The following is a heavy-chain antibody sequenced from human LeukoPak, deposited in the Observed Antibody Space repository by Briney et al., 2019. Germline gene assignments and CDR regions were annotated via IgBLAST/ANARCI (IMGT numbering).Heavy chain of an antibody. J-gene: IGHJ5*02. V-gene: IGHV7-4-1*02. D-gene: IGHD3-10*01. CDR3: ARGGSIRFGEFQNANWFDP. Sequence: ASVKVSCKASGYTFTSYAMNWVRQAPGQGLEWMGWINTNTGNPTYAQGFTGRFVFSLDTSVSTAYLQISSLEAEDTAVYYCARGGSIRFGEFQNANWFDPWGQGTLVTVSS. CDR1: GYTFTSYA. CDR2: INTNTGNP.